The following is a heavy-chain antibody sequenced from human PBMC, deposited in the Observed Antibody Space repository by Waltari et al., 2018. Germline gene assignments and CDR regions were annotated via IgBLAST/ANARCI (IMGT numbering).Heavy chain of an antibody. CDR3: ARLPVAALDPIPYYFDY. D-gene: IGHD6-19*01. Sequence: GYIYYSGSTNYNPSLKSRVTISVDTSKNQFSLKLSSVTAADTAVYYCARLPVAALDPIPYYFDYWGQGTLVTVSS. CDR2: IYYSGST. V-gene: IGHV4-61*07. J-gene: IGHJ4*02.